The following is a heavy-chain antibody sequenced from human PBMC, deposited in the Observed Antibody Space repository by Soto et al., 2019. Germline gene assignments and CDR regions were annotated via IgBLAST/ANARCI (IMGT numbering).Heavy chain of an antibody. CDR3: TRGGGDF. Sequence: SETLSLTCTVSGGSINTYYWSWIRQPPGKGLEWIGYIYYSGSDSGSTNCIPSLKSQVTISVDTSKNQFSLRLTSVTAADTAVHFCTRGGGDFWGQGTLVTVSS. CDR2: IYYSGSDSGST. V-gene: IGHV4-59*01. CDR1: GGSINTYY. J-gene: IGHJ4*02. D-gene: IGHD6-25*01.